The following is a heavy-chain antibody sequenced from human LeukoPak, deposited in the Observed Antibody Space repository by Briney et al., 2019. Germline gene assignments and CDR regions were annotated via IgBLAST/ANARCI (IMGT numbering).Heavy chain of an antibody. CDR2: IYHSGFS. CDR3: ARVAGSTFYGDS. CDR1: GYSISSGFF. Sequence: SETLSLTCTVSGYSISSGFFWGWIRQPPGKGLEWIGTIYHSGFSYYSPSLKSRVTISVDTSKNQFSLNLSSVTAADTAVYYCARVAGSTFYGDSWGQGTLVTVSS. J-gene: IGHJ4*02. V-gene: IGHV4-38-2*02. D-gene: IGHD1-7*01.